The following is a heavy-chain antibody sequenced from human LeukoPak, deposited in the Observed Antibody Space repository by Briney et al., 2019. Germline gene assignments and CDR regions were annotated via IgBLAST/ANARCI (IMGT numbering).Heavy chain of an antibody. J-gene: IGHJ6*03. V-gene: IGHV1-2*02. D-gene: IGHD2-8*01. CDR2: INPNSGGT. Sequence: ASVKVSCKASGYTFTGYYMHWVRRAPGQGLEWMGWINPNSGGTNYAQKFQGRVTMTRDTSISTAYMELSRLRSDDTAVYYCARGGYCTNGVCYNDYYYYYMDVWGKGTTVTVSS. CDR1: GYTFTGYY. CDR3: ARGGYCTNGVCYNDYYYYYMDV.